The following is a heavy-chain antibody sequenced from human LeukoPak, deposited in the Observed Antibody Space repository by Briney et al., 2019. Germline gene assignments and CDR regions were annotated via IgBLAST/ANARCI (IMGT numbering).Heavy chain of an antibody. D-gene: IGHD1-1*01. Sequence: SETLSLTCTVSGGSISSSLYYWGWIRQPPGKGLEWIGSFYYSGSTYYNPSLKSRVTISVDTSKNQFSLKLSSVTAADTAVYYCARLILGPRGTYFDYWGQGTLVTVSS. V-gene: IGHV4-39*01. J-gene: IGHJ4*02. CDR2: FYYSGST. CDR3: ARLILGPRGTYFDY. CDR1: GGSISSSLYY.